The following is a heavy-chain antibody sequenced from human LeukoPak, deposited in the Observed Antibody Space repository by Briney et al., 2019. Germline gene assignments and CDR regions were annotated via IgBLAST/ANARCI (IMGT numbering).Heavy chain of an antibody. CDR3: AKEGTLTTPRFDY. CDR2: ISASGDNT. D-gene: IGHD4-17*01. V-gene: IGHV3-23*01. J-gene: IGHJ4*02. Sequence: GGSLRLSCAASGFTFTNYAMTWVRQAPGKGLKWVSGISASGDNTYYADSVKGRFTISRDNSKNTLYLQMNSLRADDTAVYYCAKEGTLTTPRFDYWGQGTLVTVSS. CDR1: GFTFTNYA.